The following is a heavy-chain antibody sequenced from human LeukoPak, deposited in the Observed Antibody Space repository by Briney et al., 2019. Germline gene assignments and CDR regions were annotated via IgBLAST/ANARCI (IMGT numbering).Heavy chain of an antibody. CDR3: AGGGALPLPGGDRYYFDY. CDR1: GGSISSGDYY. J-gene: IGHJ4*02. Sequence: SETLSLTCTVSGGSISSGDYYWSWIRQPPGKGLEWIGYIYYSGSTYYNPSLKSRVTISVDTSKNQFSLKLSSVTAADTAVYYCAGGGALPLPGGDRYYFDYWGQGTLVTVSS. V-gene: IGHV4-30-4*08. CDR2: IYYSGST. D-gene: IGHD3-16*01.